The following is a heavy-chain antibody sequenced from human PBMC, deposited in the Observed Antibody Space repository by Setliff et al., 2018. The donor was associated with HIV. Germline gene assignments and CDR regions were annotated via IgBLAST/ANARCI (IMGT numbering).Heavy chain of an antibody. CDR1: GYTLSELS. J-gene: IGHJ4*02. D-gene: IGHD1-26*01. Sequence: ASVKVSCKVYGYTLSELSIHWVRQVPGKRLEWMGYFDPQDGETVYAQKFQGRVTLTEDTSTGTAYMELSGLRAEDTAVYYCARAPPTTAVPFFDYWGQGTLVTVSS. V-gene: IGHV1-24*01. CDR2: FDPQDGET. CDR3: ARAPPTTAVPFFDY.